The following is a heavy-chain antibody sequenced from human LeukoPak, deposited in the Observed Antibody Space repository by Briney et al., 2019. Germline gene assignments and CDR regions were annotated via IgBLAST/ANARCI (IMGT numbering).Heavy chain of an antibody. J-gene: IGHJ4*02. CDR2: IRSKAYGGTT. V-gene: IGHV3-49*04. CDR3: TRDRYSSSWYYFDY. CDR1: GFTFGDYA. D-gene: IGHD6-13*01. Sequence: GGSLRLSCTASGFTFGDYAMSWVRQAPGKGLEWEGFIRSKAYGGTTEYAASVKGRFSISRDDSKSIAYLQMNSLKTEDTAVYYCTRDRYSSSWYYFDYWGQGTLVTVSS.